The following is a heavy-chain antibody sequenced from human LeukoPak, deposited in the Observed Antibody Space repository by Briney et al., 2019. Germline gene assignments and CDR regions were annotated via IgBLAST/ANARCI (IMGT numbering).Heavy chain of an antibody. CDR3: AREGQWPALDY. CDR2: ISRSGSIT. Sequence: GGSLRLSCAASGFTFSSCELSWVRQAPTKGLEWVSYISRSGSITYYADSVKGRFTISRDNAKNTLYLQMNSLRAEDTAVYYCAREGQWPALDYWGQGTLVPVSS. D-gene: IGHD6-19*01. V-gene: IGHV3-48*03. CDR1: GFTFSSCE. J-gene: IGHJ4*02.